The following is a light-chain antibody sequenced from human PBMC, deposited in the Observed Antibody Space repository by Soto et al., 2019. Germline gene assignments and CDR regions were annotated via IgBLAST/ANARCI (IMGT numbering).Light chain of an antibody. J-gene: IGLJ2*01. CDR2: AVT. Sequence: QSVLTPPPSASGSPGQSVTISCTGTSSDVGGYDFVSWYQQHPGKAPRIMMYAVTKRPSGVPDRFSASKSGNTASLTISGLQAEDEADYYCISYSGTNTMIFGGGTKLTVL. V-gene: IGLV2-8*01. CDR1: SSDVGGYDF. CDR3: ISYSGTNTMI.